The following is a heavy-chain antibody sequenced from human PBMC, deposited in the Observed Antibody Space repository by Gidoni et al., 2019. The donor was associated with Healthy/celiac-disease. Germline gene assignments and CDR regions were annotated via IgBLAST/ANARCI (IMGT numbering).Heavy chain of an antibody. Sequence: QVQLVQSGAEVKKPGSSVTVSCKASGGTFSSSAISWVRQAPGQGLEWMGGIIPSFGTANYAQKFQGRVTITADKSTSTAYMELSSLRSEDTAVYYCARAANCTNGVCYNWFDPWGQGTLVTVSS. V-gene: IGHV1-69*06. CDR2: IIPSFGTA. CDR1: GGTFSSSA. CDR3: ARAANCTNGVCYNWFDP. D-gene: IGHD2-8*01. J-gene: IGHJ5*02.